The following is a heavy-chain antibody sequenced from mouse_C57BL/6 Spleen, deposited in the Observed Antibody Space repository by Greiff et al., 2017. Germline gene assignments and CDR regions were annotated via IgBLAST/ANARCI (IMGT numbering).Heavy chain of an antibody. V-gene: IGHV14-1*01. CDR2: IDPEDGDT. J-gene: IGHJ1*03. CDR3: TYPYYYGSSPYWYFDV. CDR1: GFNIKDYY. Sequence: VQLQQSGAELVRPGASVKLSCTASGFNIKDYYMHWVKQRPEQGLEWIGRIDPEDGDTEYAPKFQGKATMTADTSSNTAYLQLSSLTSEDTAVYYCTYPYYYGSSPYWYFDVWGTGTTGTVSS. D-gene: IGHD1-1*01.